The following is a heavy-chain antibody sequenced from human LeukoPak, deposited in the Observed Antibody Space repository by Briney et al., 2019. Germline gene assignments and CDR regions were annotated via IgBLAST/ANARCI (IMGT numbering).Heavy chain of an antibody. CDR2: INHSGST. CDR1: GGSFSGYY. J-gene: IGHJ4*02. D-gene: IGHD3-16*02. V-gene: IGHV4-34*01. CDR3: ARGITFGGVVVEKYYFDY. Sequence: SETLSLTCAVYGGSFSGYYWSWIRQPPGKGLEWIGEINHSGSTNYNPSLKSRVTISVDTSKSQFSLKLSSVTAADTAVYYCARGITFGGVVVEKYYFDYWGQGTLVTVSS.